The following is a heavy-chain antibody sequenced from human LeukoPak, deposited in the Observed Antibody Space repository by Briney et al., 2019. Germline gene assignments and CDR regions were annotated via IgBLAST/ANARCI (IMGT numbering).Heavy chain of an antibody. D-gene: IGHD3-3*01. CDR1: GYTFTGYY. V-gene: IGHV1-69*06. CDR3: ASHREDFWSGYYPTYYYYYYMDV. CDR2: IIPIFGTA. J-gene: IGHJ6*03. Sequence: WASVKVSCKASGYTFTGYYMHWVRQAPGQGLEWMGGIIPIFGTANYAQKFQGRVTITADKSTSTAYMELSSLRSEDTAVYYCASHREDFWSGYYPTYYYYYYMDVWGKGTTVTVSS.